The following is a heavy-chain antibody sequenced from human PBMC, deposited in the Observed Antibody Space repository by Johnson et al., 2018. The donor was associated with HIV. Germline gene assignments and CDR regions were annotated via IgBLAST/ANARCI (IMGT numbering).Heavy chain of an antibody. CDR1: GFTFNNYD. CDR3: AKGPRGIATSDAFDI. J-gene: IGHJ3*02. V-gene: IGHV3-30-3*02. D-gene: IGHD2-21*01. Sequence: QVQLVESGGGVVQPGGSLRLSCAASGFTFNNYDMHWVRQAPGKGLEWVAVISYAGSNKYYAYSVKGRFTISRDNSKNTLYLQMNDLRVEYTAVYSCAKGPRGIATSDAFDIWGQGTMVTVSS. CDR2: ISYAGSNK.